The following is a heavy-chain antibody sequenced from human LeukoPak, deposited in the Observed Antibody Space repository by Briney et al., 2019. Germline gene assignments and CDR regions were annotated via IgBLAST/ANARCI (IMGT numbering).Heavy chain of an antibody. Sequence: GGALQISCKGSGSSFISHWIGGGRQVPGKGLEWRGIIYPGDAETRYSPSFQGQVTISAAKSLRTAYLQWSSLKASDTAMYYCARHRAYAYGEQYFDFWGQGTLVTVSS. J-gene: IGHJ4*02. CDR2: IYPGDAET. V-gene: IGHV5-51*01. CDR3: ARHRAYAYGEQYFDF. D-gene: IGHD2-2*01. CDR1: GSSFISHW.